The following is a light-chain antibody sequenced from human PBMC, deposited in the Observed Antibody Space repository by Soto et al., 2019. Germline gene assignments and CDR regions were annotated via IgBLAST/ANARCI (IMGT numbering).Light chain of an antibody. CDR1: QSVSSSY. Sequence: EIVLTQSPGTLSLSPGERATLSCRASQSVSSSYLAWYQQKPGQAPRLLIYGASSRATGIPDRFSGSGSGTDFTLTISRLEPKDFAVYYCHQYDSSPLTFGQGTKVEIK. J-gene: IGKJ1*01. CDR2: GAS. V-gene: IGKV3-20*01. CDR3: HQYDSSPLT.